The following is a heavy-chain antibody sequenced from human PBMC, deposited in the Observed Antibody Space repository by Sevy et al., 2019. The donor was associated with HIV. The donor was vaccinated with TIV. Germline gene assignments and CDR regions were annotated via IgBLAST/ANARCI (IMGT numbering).Heavy chain of an antibody. CDR1: GITFSNVW. V-gene: IGHV3-15*01. J-gene: IGHJ6*01. Sequence: GGSLRLSCVASGITFSNVWMSWVRQAPGKGLEWVGRIKSKSEGGTTDYAAPVKVRFTISRDNSKNNLYLQMNSLQTEDTAVYYCATEALDYGDPDFYHYGMDVWGQGTTVTVSS. D-gene: IGHD4-17*01. CDR2: IKSKSEGGTT. CDR3: ATEALDYGDPDFYHYGMDV.